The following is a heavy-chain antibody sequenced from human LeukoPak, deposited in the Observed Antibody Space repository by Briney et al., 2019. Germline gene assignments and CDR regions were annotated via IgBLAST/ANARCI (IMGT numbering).Heavy chain of an antibody. CDR1: GFTFSNYA. V-gene: IGHV3-23*01. CDR2: ISGSASST. CDR3: ARGPPMYSYGSSAYHYDYFEY. J-gene: IGHJ4*02. Sequence: GGSLRLSCAASGFTFSNYAMSWVRQAPGKGLEWVSAISGSASSTYHADSVKGRFTISRDDSKHTLYLEMNSLRAEDTAVYYCARGPPMYSYGSSAYHYDYFEYWGQGTLVTVSS. D-gene: IGHD3-22*01.